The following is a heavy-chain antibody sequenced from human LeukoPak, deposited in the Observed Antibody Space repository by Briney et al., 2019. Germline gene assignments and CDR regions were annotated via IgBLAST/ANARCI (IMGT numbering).Heavy chain of an antibody. CDR3: ARDPAAVYYYHGMDV. J-gene: IGHJ6*02. D-gene: IGHD2-2*01. CDR2: INPSGGST. CDR1: GYTFTSYY. V-gene: IGHV1-46*01. Sequence: ASVKVSCKASGYTFTSYYMHWVRQAPGQGLEWMGIINPSGGSTSYAQKFQGRVTMTRDTSTSTVYMELSSLRSEDTAVYYCARDPAAVYYYHGMDVWGQGTTVTVSS.